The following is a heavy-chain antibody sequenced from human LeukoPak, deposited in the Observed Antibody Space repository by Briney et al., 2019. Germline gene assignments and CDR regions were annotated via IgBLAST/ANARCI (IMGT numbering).Heavy chain of an antibody. D-gene: IGHD1-26*01. CDR2: INPNSGGT. V-gene: IGHV1-2*06. CDR3: AREEWEIPDY. CDR1: GYTFPGYY. Sequence: GAPVKVSCKASGYTFPGYYMHWVRQAPGQGLEWMGRINPNSGGTNYAQKFQGRVTMTRDTSISTAYMELSRLRSDDTAVYYCAREEWEIPDYWGQGTLVTVSS. J-gene: IGHJ4*02.